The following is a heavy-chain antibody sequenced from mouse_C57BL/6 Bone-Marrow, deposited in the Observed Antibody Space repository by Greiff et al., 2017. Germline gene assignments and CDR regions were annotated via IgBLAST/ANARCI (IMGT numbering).Heavy chain of an antibody. J-gene: IGHJ3*01. D-gene: IGHD1-1*01. V-gene: IGHV5S21*01. CDR2: ISSGGDYI. Sequence: EVKLVESGEGLVKPGGSLKLSCAASGFTFSSYAMSWVRQTPEKRLEWVAYISSGGDYIYYADTVKGRFTISRDNAKNTLYLQMSSLTSEDTAMYYCARLGGYYGAWFAYWGQGTLVTVSA. CDR3: ARLGGYYGAWFAY. CDR1: GFTFSSYA.